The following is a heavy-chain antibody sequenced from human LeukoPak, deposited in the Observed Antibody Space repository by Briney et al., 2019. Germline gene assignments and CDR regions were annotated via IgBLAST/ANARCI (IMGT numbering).Heavy chain of an antibody. D-gene: IGHD3-22*01. CDR2: IFVGSGNT. CDR1: GFTFTSSA. Sequence: ASVKVSCKASGFTFTSSAMQWVRQARGQRLEWIGWIFVGSGNTNYAQKFQERVTITRDMSTSTAYMELTSLRSEDTAVYYCAADLNYYDSSGSGDYWGQGTLVTVSS. J-gene: IGHJ4*02. V-gene: IGHV1-58*02. CDR3: AADLNYYDSSGSGDY.